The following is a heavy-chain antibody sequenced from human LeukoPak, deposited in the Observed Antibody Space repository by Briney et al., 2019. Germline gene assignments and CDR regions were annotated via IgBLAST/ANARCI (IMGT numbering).Heavy chain of an antibody. D-gene: IGHD6-13*01. CDR2: IYTSGST. CDR1: GGSISSGSYY. CDR3: ARDGGSSWYDPYYYYYMDV. J-gene: IGHJ6*03. V-gene: IGHV4-61*02. Sequence: SQTLSLTCTVSGGSISSGSYYWSWIRQPAGKGLEWIGRIYTSGSTNYNPSLKSRVTISVDTSKNQFSLKLSSVTAADTAVYYSARDGGSSWYDPYYYYYMDVWGKGTTVTVSS.